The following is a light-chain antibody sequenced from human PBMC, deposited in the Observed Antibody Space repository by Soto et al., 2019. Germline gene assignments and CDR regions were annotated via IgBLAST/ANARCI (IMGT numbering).Light chain of an antibody. J-gene: IGKJ4*01. CDR2: EAS. CDR3: QQRSNWPPVT. CDR1: QSVSSY. Sequence: EIVLTQSPATLSLSPGERATLSCRASQSVSSYLAWYQQKPGQAPRLLIYEASNRSTGIPAMFSGSGSGTDFTLTISCLEPEDFAVYYCQQRSNWPPVTFGGGTKVEI. V-gene: IGKV3-11*01.